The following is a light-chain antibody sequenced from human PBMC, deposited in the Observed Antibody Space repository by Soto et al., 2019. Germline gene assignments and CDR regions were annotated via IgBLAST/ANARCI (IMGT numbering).Light chain of an antibody. Sequence: DIRMTQSPSTLSASVGDRVTITCRASQSISSWLAWYQQKPGKAPKLLIYKASSLESGVPSRFSGSGSGTEFTLTISSLQPDDFATYYCQQYNSQYTFGQGTKVDIK. CDR1: QSISSW. CDR2: KAS. CDR3: QQYNSQYT. V-gene: IGKV1-5*03. J-gene: IGKJ2*01.